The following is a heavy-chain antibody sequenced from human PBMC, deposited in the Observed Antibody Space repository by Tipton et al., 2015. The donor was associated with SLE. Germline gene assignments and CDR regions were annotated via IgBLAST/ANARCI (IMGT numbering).Heavy chain of an antibody. V-gene: IGHV4-39*07. CDR3: ATRERTHWYSKGAFDC. J-gene: IGHJ4*02. CDR1: GDSISSGTFF. D-gene: IGHD1-26*01. Sequence: TLSLTCTVSGDSISSGTFFWGWVRQSPEKGLAWIGSVHSRGNTYYNPSLTSRVTISVDPSKNQFSLTLKSVTAADTAVYYCATRERTHWYSKGAFDCWGQGTLVTVSS. CDR2: VHSRGNT.